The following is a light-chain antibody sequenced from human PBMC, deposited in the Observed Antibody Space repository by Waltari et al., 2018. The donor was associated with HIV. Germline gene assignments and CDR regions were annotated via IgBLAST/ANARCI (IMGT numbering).Light chain of an antibody. CDR1: SSDVGSYNL. J-gene: IGLJ3*02. Sequence: QSALTQPASVSGSPGQSITISCTGSSSDVGSYNLVSWYQQHPGKAPKLMIYEGINRPSGISNRFSGSKSGNTASRTISGLQAEDEADYYCCSYAGSSNWVFGGGTKLTVL. CDR2: EGI. CDR3: CSYAGSSNWV. V-gene: IGLV2-23*01.